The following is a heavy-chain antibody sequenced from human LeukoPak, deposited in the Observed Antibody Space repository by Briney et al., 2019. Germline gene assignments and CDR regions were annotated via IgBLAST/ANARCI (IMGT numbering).Heavy chain of an antibody. CDR1: GFTFGDYA. J-gene: IGHJ5*02. D-gene: IGHD6-13*01. CDR3: AKDGEAYSSSWYDWFDP. Sequence: GRSLRLSCAASGFTFGDYAMHWVRHAPGKGLEWVSGISWNSGSIGYADSVKGRFTISRDNAKNSLYLQMNSLRAEDTALYYCAKDGEAYSSSWYDWFDPWGQGTLVTVSS. V-gene: IGHV3-9*01. CDR2: ISWNSGSI.